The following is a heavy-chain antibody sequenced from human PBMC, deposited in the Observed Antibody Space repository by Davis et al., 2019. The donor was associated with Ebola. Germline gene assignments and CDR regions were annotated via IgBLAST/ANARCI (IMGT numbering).Heavy chain of an antibody. CDR1: GFTFGDYA. CDR2: IRSKAYGGTT. CDR3: TRAGIVVVPAASNWFDP. D-gene: IGHD2-2*01. V-gene: IGHV3-49*03. J-gene: IGHJ5*02. Sequence: GESLKISCTASGFTFGDYAMSWFRQAPGKGLEWVGFIRSKAYGGTTEYAASVKGRFTISRHDSKSIAYLQMNSLKTEDTAVYYCTRAGIVVVPAASNWFDPWGQGTLVTVSS.